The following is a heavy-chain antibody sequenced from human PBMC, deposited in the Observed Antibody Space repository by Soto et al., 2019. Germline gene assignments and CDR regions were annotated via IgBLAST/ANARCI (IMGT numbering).Heavy chain of an antibody. V-gene: IGHV3-21*01. CDR1: GFTFSSYS. Sequence: GWSLRLSCAASGFTFSSYSMNWVRQAPGKGLEWVSSISSSSSYIYYADSVKGRFTISRDNAKNSLYLQMKSLRAEDTAVYYCARDKDIVVVPAAGGMLFDIWGQGTMVTVSS. CDR3: ARDKDIVVVPAAGGMLFDI. D-gene: IGHD2-2*01. J-gene: IGHJ3*02. CDR2: ISSSSSYI.